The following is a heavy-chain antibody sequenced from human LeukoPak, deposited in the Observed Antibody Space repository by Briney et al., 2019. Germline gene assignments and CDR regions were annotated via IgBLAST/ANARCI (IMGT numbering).Heavy chain of an antibody. CDR1: GFTFSRYA. V-gene: IGHV3-64D*09. CDR2: ITSNGGTT. Sequence: PGGSLRLSCADSGFTFSRYAMHWVRQTPGKGLDYVSGITSNGGTTYYADSVKGRFTISRDNSKNTLYLQMSSLRAEDTAVYYCVKTYGYCSSTGCYVFDDWGQGTLVTVSS. CDR3: VKTYGYCSSTGCYVFDD. D-gene: IGHD2-2*01. J-gene: IGHJ4*02.